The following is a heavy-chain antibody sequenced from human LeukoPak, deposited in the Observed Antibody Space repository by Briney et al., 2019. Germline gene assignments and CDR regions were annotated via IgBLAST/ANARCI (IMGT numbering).Heavy chain of an antibody. Sequence: PGRSLRLSCAASGFTFSSYGMHWVRQAPGKGLEWVAVIWYDGSNKYYADSVKGRFTISRDNSKNTLYLQMNSLRAEDTAVYYCARTGYSSGWSFDDAFDIWGQGTMVTVSS. CDR1: GFTFSSYG. CDR3: ARTGYSSGWSFDDAFDI. CDR2: IWYDGSNK. V-gene: IGHV3-33*01. J-gene: IGHJ3*02. D-gene: IGHD6-19*01.